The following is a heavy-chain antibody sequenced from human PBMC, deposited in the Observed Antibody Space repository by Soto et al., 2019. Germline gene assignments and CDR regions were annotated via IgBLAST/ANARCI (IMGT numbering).Heavy chain of an antibody. Sequence: PGGSLRLSCAASGFTFSSYAMSWVRQTPGKGLEWVSIINSGDDSTYYADSVEGRFTISRDNSGNTLYLQMNNLRAEDTAVYYCAKDRWCFDLWGRGTLVTVSS. CDR2: INSGDDST. J-gene: IGHJ2*01. CDR1: GFTFSSYA. CDR3: AKDRWCFDL. V-gene: IGHV3-23*01.